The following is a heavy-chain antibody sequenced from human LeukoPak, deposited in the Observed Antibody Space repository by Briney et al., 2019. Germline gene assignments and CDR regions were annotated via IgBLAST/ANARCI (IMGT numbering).Heavy chain of an antibody. D-gene: IGHD2/OR15-2a*01. CDR1: GFTFSNYG. CDR2: IKQDGTEK. J-gene: IGHJ6*03. V-gene: IGHV3-7*03. Sequence: GGSLRLSCAASGFTFSNYGMHWVRQAPGKGLEWVANIKQDGTEKYYVDSVKGRFTISRDNAKNSLYLQMNSLRAEDMALYYCAKTGRVFSYYYYMDVWGKGTTVTVSS. CDR3: AKTGRVFSYYYYMDV.